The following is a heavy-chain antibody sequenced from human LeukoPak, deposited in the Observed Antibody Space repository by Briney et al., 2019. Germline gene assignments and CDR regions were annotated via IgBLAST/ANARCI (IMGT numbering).Heavy chain of an antibody. CDR3: ARDRRSGKLAYFDY. V-gene: IGHV4-61*01. CDR1: GYSISSGYY. Sequence: PSETLSLTCAVSGYSISSGYYWSWIRQPPGKGLEWIGYIYYSGSTNYNPSLKSRVTISVDTSKNQFSLKLSSVTAADTAVYYCARDRRSGKLAYFDYWGQGTLVTVSS. D-gene: IGHD2-15*01. J-gene: IGHJ4*02. CDR2: IYYSGST.